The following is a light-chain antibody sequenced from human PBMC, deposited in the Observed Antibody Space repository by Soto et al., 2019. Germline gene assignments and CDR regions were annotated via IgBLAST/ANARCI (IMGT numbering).Light chain of an antibody. CDR1: QDIRNF. CDR2: DIS. V-gene: IGKV1-33*01. CDR3: QQYDNLIT. Sequence: DIQMTHSPSSLCASVGDRVTITCQASQDIRNFLNWYQPKPGKAPKLLIYDISNSETGVPSRFSGSGFGTDFTFTIRSLQPEYVALYYCQQYDNLITFGQGTRLEI. J-gene: IGKJ5*01.